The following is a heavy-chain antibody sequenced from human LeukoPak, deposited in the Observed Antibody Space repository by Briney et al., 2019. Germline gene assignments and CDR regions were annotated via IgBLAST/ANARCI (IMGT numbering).Heavy chain of an antibody. CDR2: ISYDGSNK. J-gene: IGHJ4*02. V-gene: IGHV3-30*18. CDR1: GISFRSYG. CDR3: AKDYNY. Sequence: PGGSLRLSCAASGISFRSYGMHWVRQAPGKGLEWVAVISYDGSNKYYADSVKGRFTISRDNSKNTLYLQMNSLRAEDTAVYYCAKDYNYWGQGTLVTVSS.